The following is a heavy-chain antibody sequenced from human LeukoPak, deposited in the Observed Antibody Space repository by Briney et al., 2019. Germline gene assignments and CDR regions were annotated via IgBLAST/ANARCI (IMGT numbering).Heavy chain of an antibody. J-gene: IGHJ3*02. CDR2: ISWNSGSI. D-gene: IGHD6-19*01. CDR3: AKDWAVAGDDAFDI. Sequence: GRSLRLSCAASGFTFDDYAMHWVRRAPGKGLEWVSGISWNSGSIGYADSVKGRFTISRDNAKNSLYLQMNSLRAEDTALYYCAKDWAVAGDDAFDIWGQGTMVTVSS. V-gene: IGHV3-9*01. CDR1: GFTFDDYA.